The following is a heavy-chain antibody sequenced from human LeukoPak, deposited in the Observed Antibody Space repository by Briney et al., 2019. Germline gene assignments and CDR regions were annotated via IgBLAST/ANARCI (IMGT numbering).Heavy chain of an antibody. CDR3: ARQVSDYYYHYMDV. CDR1: GASISTSTYY. J-gene: IGHJ6*03. Sequence: PSETLSLTCTASGASISTSTYYWGWVRQPPGKGLEWIGNIYYSGTTYYNPSLKSRVTISEDASRNRFSLMLSSVTAADTAIYFCARQVSDYYYHYMDVWGEGTTVIVSS. CDR2: IYYSGTT. V-gene: IGHV4-39*01.